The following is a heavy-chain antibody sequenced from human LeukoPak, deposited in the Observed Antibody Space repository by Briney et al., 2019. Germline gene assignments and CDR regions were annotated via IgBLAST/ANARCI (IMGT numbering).Heavy chain of an antibody. CDR1: GGSFGGYY. D-gene: IGHD3-10*01. Sequence: SETLSLTCAVYGGSFGGYYWSWIRQPPGKGLEWIGEINHSGSTNYNPSLKSRVTISVDTSKNQFSLKLSSVTAADTAVYHCARGRRITMVRGVIPPAFDIWGQGTMVTVSS. J-gene: IGHJ3*02. CDR3: ARGRRITMVRGVIPPAFDI. CDR2: INHSGST. V-gene: IGHV4-34*01.